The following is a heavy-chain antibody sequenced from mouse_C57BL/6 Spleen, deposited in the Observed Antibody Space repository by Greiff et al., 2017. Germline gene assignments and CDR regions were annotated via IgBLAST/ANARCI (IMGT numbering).Heavy chain of an antibody. CDR3: ARWGSKRAMDY. CDR1: GYTFTGYW. D-gene: IGHD2-5*01. CDR2: ILPGSGST. Sequence: VQLQQSGAELMKPGASVKLSCKATGYTFTGYWIEWVKQRPGHGLEWIGEILPGSGSTNYTEKFKGKATFTADTSSNTAYMQLSSLTTEDSAIXYCARWGSKRAMDYWGQGTSVTVSS. V-gene: IGHV1-9*01. J-gene: IGHJ4*01.